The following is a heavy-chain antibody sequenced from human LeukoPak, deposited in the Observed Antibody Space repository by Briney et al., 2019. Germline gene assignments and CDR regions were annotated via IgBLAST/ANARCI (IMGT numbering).Heavy chain of an antibody. Sequence: GGSLRLSCAASGFTFSSYSMNWVRQAPGKGLEWVSYISGSSSTIYYADSVKGRFTISRDNAKNSLYLQMNSLRDEDTAVYYCARDINQWLTDSDAFDIWGQGTMVTVSS. CDR3: ARDINQWLTDSDAFDI. D-gene: IGHD6-19*01. V-gene: IGHV3-48*02. J-gene: IGHJ3*02. CDR2: ISGSSSTI. CDR1: GFTFSSYS.